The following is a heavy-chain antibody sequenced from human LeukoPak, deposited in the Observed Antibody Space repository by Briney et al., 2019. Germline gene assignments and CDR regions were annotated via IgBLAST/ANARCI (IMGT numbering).Heavy chain of an antibody. V-gene: IGHV1-18*01. CDR3: VRENRYCSGGSCYSAASDDAFDI. D-gene: IGHD2-15*01. J-gene: IGHJ3*02. Sequence: ASVKVSCKASGYTFSNYGISWVRQAPGQGLEWVGWISIYNGKTNYAQKFQGGVSMTTDTSTSTAYMELRSLRSDDTAVYYCVRENRYCSGGSCYSAASDDAFDIWGQGTMVTVSS. CDR2: ISIYNGKT. CDR1: GYTFSNYG.